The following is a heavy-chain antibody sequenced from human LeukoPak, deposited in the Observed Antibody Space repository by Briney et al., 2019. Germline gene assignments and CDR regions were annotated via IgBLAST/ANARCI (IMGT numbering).Heavy chain of an antibody. CDR1: GGSFSGYY. D-gene: IGHD1-26*01. CDR2: INHSGST. Sequence: PSETLSLTCAVYGGSFSGYYWSWIRQPPGKGLEWIGEINHSGSTNYNPSLKSRVTISVDTSKNQFSLKLSSVTAADTAVYYCARESLAGIVGATTPDYWGQGTLVTVSS. J-gene: IGHJ4*02. V-gene: IGHV4-34*01. CDR3: ARESLAGIVGATTPDY.